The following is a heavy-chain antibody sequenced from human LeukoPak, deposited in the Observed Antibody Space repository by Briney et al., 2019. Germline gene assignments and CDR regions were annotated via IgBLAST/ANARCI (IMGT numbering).Heavy chain of an antibody. Sequence: GASVKVSCKASGGTFSSYAISWVRQAPGQGLEWMGGIIPIFGTANYAQKFQGRVTITADESTSTAYVELSSLRSEDTAVYYCARDQHDFWSGYNWDVYYFDYWGQGTLVTVSS. J-gene: IGHJ4*02. D-gene: IGHD3-3*01. CDR1: GGTFSSYA. CDR2: IIPIFGTA. CDR3: ARDQHDFWSGYNWDVYYFDY. V-gene: IGHV1-69*13.